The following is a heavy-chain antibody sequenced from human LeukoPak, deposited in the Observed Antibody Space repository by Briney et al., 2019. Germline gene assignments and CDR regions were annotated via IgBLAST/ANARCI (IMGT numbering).Heavy chain of an antibody. V-gene: IGHV3-33*01. CDR1: GFTFSSYG. Sequence: GGSLRLSCAASGFTFSSYGMHWVRQAPGKGLEWVAVIWYDGSNKYYADSVKGRFTISRDNSKNTLYLQMNSLRAEDTAVYYCARDRSPRTYGGALDYWGQGTLVTVSS. J-gene: IGHJ4*02. CDR2: IWYDGSNK. D-gene: IGHD4-23*01. CDR3: ARDRSPRTYGGALDY.